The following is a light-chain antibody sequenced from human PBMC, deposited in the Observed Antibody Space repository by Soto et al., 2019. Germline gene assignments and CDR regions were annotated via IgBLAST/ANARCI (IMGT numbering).Light chain of an antibody. CDR3: HQYNNWPPWT. Sequence: EIVMTQSPATLSVSPGERATLSCRASQSVSSNLAWYQQKPGQAPRLLIFGASTRATGIPARFSGSGSWTEFTLIISSLQSEDFAVYYCHQYNNWPPWTFGQGTKVDIK. J-gene: IGKJ1*01. V-gene: IGKV3-15*01. CDR1: QSVSSN. CDR2: GAS.